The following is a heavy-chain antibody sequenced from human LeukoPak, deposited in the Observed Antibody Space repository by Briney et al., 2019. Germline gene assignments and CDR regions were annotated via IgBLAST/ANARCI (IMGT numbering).Heavy chain of an antibody. D-gene: IGHD6-13*01. CDR1: GYSISSGYY. J-gene: IGHJ6*04. CDR3: ARGVSSSWYYYYYGMDV. CDR2: IYHSGST. V-gene: IGHV4-38-2*01. Sequence: SETLSLTCAVSGYSISSGYYWGWIRQPPGKGLEWIGSIYHSGSTYYNPSLKSRVTISVGTSKNQFSLKLSSVTAADTAVYYCARGVSSSWYYYYYGMDVWGKGTTVTVSS.